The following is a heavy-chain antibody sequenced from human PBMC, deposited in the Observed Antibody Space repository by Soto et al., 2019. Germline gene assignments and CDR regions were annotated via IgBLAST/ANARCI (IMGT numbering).Heavy chain of an antibody. J-gene: IGHJ6*02. V-gene: IGHV4-38-2*01. D-gene: IGHD2-2*01. CDR1: GYSISSGNY. CDR3: RSSTSCYDESCVDV. Sequence: SETLSLTCAVSGYSISSGNYWAWIRQPPGRGLEWIGSLYHIGSTHYNTSLKSRVTISVDTSKNHFSLELSSVTAADTATYYCRSSTSCYDESCVDVWAQGTMVTVSS. CDR2: LYHIGST.